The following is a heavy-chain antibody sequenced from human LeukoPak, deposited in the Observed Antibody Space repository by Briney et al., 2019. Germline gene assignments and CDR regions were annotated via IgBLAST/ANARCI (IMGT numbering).Heavy chain of an antibody. CDR3: ARDRITIFGVVMPRDAFDI. Sequence: ASVKVSCXASGYTFTNYGISWVRQAHGQGLEWMAWISAYNGNTNYAQKLQGRVTMTTDTFTSTAYMELRSLRSDDTAVYYCARDRITIFGVVMPRDAFDIWGQGTMVTVSS. D-gene: IGHD3-3*01. V-gene: IGHV1-18*01. CDR1: GYTFTNYG. CDR2: ISAYNGNT. J-gene: IGHJ3*02.